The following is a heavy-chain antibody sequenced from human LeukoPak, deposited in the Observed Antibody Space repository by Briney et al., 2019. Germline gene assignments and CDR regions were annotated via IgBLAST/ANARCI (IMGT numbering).Heavy chain of an antibody. CDR3: ARLGGVLWFGEEDY. D-gene: IGHD3-10*01. CDR1: GGSISSYY. V-gene: IGHV4-59*08. CDR2: IYCSGST. Sequence: SETLSLTCTVSGGSISSYYWSWIRQPPGKGLEWIGYIYCSGSTNYNPSLKSRVTISVDTSKNQFSLKLSSVTAADTAVYYCARLGGVLWFGEEDYWGQGTLVTVSS. J-gene: IGHJ4*02.